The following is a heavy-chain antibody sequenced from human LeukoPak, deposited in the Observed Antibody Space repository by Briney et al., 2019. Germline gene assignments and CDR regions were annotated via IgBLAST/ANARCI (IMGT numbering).Heavy chain of an antibody. Sequence: SETLSLTCAVYGGSFSGYYWSWIRQPPGKGLEWIGEINHSGSTNYNPSLKSRVTISVDTSKNQFSLKLSSVTAADTAVYYCARGAPRANAAILFHWGQGTLVTVSS. CDR3: ARGAPRANAAILFH. CDR1: GGSFSGYY. CDR2: INHSGST. D-gene: IGHD2-2*01. V-gene: IGHV4-34*01. J-gene: IGHJ4*02.